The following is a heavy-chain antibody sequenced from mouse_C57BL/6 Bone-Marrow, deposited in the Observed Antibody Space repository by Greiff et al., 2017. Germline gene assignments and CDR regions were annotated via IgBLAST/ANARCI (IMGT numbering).Heavy chain of an antibody. CDR2: IYPGNSVT. Sequence: EVQLQQSGTVLARPGASVKMSCKTSGYTFTSYWLHWVKQRPGQGLEWIGAIYPGNSVTSYNQKFKGKAKLTAVTSASTTYKEHSSLTNEDSAVYYYTRSEGSGYVWFAYWGQGTLVTVSA. CDR1: GYTFTSYW. CDR3: TRSEGSGYVWFAY. J-gene: IGHJ3*01. V-gene: IGHV1-5*01. D-gene: IGHD3-2*02.